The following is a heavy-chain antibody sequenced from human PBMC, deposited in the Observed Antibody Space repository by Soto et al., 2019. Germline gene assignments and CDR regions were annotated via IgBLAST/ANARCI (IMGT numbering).Heavy chain of an antibody. V-gene: IGHV1-3*01. CDR3: ERVALPPYYYYYNMDV. D-gene: IGHD3-16*02. Sequence: QVQLVQSGAEVKKPGASVKVSCKASGYTFTSYAMHWVRQAPGQRLEWMGWINAGNGNTKYSQKLEGRVTIARDTSASTAYMELSSLRSDDTAVYYSERVALPPYYYYYNMDVWGKGTTVTVFS. CDR1: GYTFTSYA. J-gene: IGHJ6*03. CDR2: INAGNGNT.